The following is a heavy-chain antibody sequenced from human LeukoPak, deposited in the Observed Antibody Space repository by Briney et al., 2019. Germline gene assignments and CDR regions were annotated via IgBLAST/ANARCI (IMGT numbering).Heavy chain of an antibody. J-gene: IGHJ4*02. Sequence: SETLSLTCAVSGYSISSGYYWSWIRQPAGKGLEWIGRIYTSGSTNYNPSLKSRVTMSVDTSKNQFSLKLSSVTAADTAVYYCARDSYDCSGYYYVGYWGQGTLVAVSS. CDR2: IYTSGST. D-gene: IGHD3-22*01. CDR1: GYSISSGYY. V-gene: IGHV4-4*07. CDR3: ARDSYDCSGYYYVGY.